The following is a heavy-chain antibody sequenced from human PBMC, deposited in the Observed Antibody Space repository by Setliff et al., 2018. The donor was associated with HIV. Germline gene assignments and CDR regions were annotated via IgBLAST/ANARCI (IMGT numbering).Heavy chain of an antibody. CDR3: ARHLRWELPYYFDY. CDR2: IYASGST. J-gene: IGHJ4*02. Sequence: SETLSLTCTVSGGSFSSYHWSWIRHRAGKGLEWIGHIYASGSTKYNPSLESRVTMSVDTSNNQFSLKLSSVTAADTAVYYCARHLRWELPYYFDYWGQGTLVTVSS. D-gene: IGHD1-26*01. CDR1: GGSFSSYH. V-gene: IGHV4-4*07.